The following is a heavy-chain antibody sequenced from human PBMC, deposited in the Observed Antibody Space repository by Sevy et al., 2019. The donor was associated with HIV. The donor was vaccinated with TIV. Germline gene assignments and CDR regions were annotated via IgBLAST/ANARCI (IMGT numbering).Heavy chain of an antibody. CDR2: ISSSDHNT. V-gene: IGHV3-23*01. CDR1: GFTFSTYA. Sequence: GGSLRLSCAASGFTFSTYAMSWVRQAPGKGLEWVSAISSSDHNTYYADSVKGRFTISRDNSRNTLCLQMNSLRAEDTAVYYCAKGRTGETWGQGTRVTVSS. CDR3: AKGRTGET. D-gene: IGHD7-27*01. J-gene: IGHJ4*02.